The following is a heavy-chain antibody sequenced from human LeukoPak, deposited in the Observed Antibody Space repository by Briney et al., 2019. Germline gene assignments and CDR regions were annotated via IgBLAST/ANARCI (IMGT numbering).Heavy chain of an antibody. Sequence: PSETLSLTCTVSGGSISSYYWSWIRQPPGKGLEWIGYIYYTGSTNYNPSLKSRVTISVDTSKNQFSLKLNSVTAADTAVYYCARAGRNWNDGYAFDVWGQGTMVTVSS. J-gene: IGHJ3*01. V-gene: IGHV4-59*01. CDR1: GGSISSYY. CDR3: ARAGRNWNDGYAFDV. D-gene: IGHD1-20*01. CDR2: IYYTGST.